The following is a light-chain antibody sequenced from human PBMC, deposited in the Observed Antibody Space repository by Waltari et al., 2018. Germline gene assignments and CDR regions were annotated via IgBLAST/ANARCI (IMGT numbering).Light chain of an antibody. J-gene: IGLJ3*02. Sequence: QSVLTQPPSVYAAPGQKVTISCPGNSPNIGSNYASWFQQLPGTAPRLLITDNNKRPSGIPDRFSGSKSGTSATLGITGLRTGDEADYYCGTWDRSLSGWVFGGGTKLTVL. CDR2: DNN. CDR1: SPNIGSNY. V-gene: IGLV1-51*01. CDR3: GTWDRSLSGWV.